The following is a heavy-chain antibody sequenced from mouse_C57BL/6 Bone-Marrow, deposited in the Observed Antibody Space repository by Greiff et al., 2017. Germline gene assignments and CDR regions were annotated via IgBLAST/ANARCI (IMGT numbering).Heavy chain of an antibody. Sequence: VQLKQPGAELVRPGASVKLSCTASGFNIKDYYMHWVKQRPEQGLEWIGWIDPENGDTAYAPKFQGKATITADTSSNTAYLQLSSLTSEDTAVYYCTFIYTVDAAYFDYWGQGTTLTVSS. CDR1: GFNIKDYY. J-gene: IGHJ2*01. D-gene: IGHD1-1*01. V-gene: IGHV14-4*01. CDR3: TFIYTVDAAYFDY. CDR2: IDPENGDT.